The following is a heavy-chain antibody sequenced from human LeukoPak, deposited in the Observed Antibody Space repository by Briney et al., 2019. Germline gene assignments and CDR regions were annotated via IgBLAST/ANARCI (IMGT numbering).Heavy chain of an antibody. CDR2: ISWNSGSI. Sequence: GGSLRLSCAASGFTFDDYAMHWVRQAPGKGLEWVSGISWNSGSIGYADSVKGRFTISRDSSKNTLYLQMNSLRAEDTAVYYCARRNSYNFYFDYWGQGTLVTVSS. V-gene: IGHV3-9*01. D-gene: IGHD5-18*01. CDR1: GFTFDDYA. J-gene: IGHJ4*02. CDR3: ARRNSYNFYFDY.